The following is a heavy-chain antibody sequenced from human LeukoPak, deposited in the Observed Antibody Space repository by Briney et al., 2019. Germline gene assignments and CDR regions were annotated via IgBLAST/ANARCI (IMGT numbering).Heavy chain of an antibody. V-gene: IGHV3-7*01. CDR1: GFTFSSYW. D-gene: IGHD2-2*01. CDR3: ARAIVVPAAILYYFDY. Sequence: PGGSLRLSCAASGFTFSSYWMSWVRQAPGKGLEWVANIKQDGSEKYYVDSVKGRFTISRDNAKNSLYLQMDSLRAEDTAVYYCARAIVVPAAILYYFDYWGQGTLVTVSP. J-gene: IGHJ4*02. CDR2: IKQDGSEK.